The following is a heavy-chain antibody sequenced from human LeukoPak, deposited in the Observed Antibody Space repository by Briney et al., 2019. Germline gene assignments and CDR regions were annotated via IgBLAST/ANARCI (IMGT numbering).Heavy chain of an antibody. CDR3: AKCTVATVRRPVLDAFDI. V-gene: IGHV3-23*01. CDR1: GFILSSFA. D-gene: IGHD5-12*01. Sequence: QAGGSLRLSCTSSGFILSSFAMSWVRQAPGKGLEWVSAISGSGGSTYYADSVKGRFTIPRDNSKNTLYLQMNSLRAEDTAVYYCAKCTVATVRRPVLDAFDIWGQGTMVTVSS. CDR2: ISGSGGST. J-gene: IGHJ3*02.